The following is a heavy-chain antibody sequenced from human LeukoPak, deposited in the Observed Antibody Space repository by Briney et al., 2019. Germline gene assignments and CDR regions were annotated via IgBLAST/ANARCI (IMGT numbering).Heavy chain of an antibody. V-gene: IGHV4-59*01. Sequence: SETLSLTCTVSGGSISSYYWSWIRQPPGKGLEWIGYIYYSGSTNYNPSLKSRVTISVDTSKNQFSLKLSSVTAADTAVYYCARVRQPEYYYYGMDVWGQGTTVTVSS. J-gene: IGHJ6*02. CDR1: GGSISSYY. D-gene: IGHD3-10*01. CDR2: IYYSGST. CDR3: ARVRQPEYYYYGMDV.